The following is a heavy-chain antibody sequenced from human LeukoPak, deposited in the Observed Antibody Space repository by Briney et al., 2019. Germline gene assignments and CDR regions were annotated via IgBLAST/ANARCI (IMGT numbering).Heavy chain of an antibody. V-gene: IGHV3-48*02. D-gene: IGHD2-8*02. CDR2: ISSSGSSI. Sequence: GWSLRLSCAASGFTCRSYSMSWVRQAPGKGLEWVSYISSSGSSIYYADSVKGRFTISRDNAKNSLYLQMNSLRDEDTAVYYCAGRPGTGYRIDYWGQGTLVTVSS. CDR3: AGRPGTGYRIDY. CDR1: GFTCRSYS. J-gene: IGHJ4*02.